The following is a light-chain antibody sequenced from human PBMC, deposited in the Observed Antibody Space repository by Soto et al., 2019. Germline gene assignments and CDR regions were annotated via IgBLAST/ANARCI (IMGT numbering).Light chain of an antibody. CDR2: EIS. CDR1: SSDVGGYNY. CDR3: SSYTGSSTWV. V-gene: IGLV2-14*01. Sequence: QSALTQPASVSGSPGQSITISCTGTSSDVGGYNYVSWYQQHPGKAPKLMTYEISNRPSGVSNRFSGSKSGNTASLTISGLQAEDEADYYCSSYTGSSTWVFGGGTKLTVL. J-gene: IGLJ3*02.